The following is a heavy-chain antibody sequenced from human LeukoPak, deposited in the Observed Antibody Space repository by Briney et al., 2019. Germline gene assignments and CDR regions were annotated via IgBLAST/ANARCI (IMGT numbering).Heavy chain of an antibody. Sequence: KSSETLSLTCAVYGASFSGSYWSWIRQPPGKGLEWIGEINPSGSTNYNPSLKSRVTISVDPSKDQFSLNLSSVTAADTAVYYCARGASMRFFDYFGRDFGLDVWGQGTTVIVSS. CDR3: ARGASMRFFDYFGRDFGLDV. CDR1: GASFSGSY. J-gene: IGHJ6*02. D-gene: IGHD3-9*01. V-gene: IGHV4-34*01. CDR2: INPSGST.